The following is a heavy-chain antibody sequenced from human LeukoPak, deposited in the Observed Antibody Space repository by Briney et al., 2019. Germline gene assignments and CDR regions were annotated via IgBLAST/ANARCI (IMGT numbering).Heavy chain of an antibody. D-gene: IGHD2-15*01. V-gene: IGHV1-2*02. J-gene: IGHJ4*02. Sequence: VASVKVSCKASGYTFTGYYMHWVRQAPGQGLEWMGWINPNSGGTNYAQKFQGRVTMTRDTSISTAYMELSRLRSDDTAVYYCARSACSGDGCFLDYWGQGTLLTVSS. CDR3: ARSACSGDGCFLDY. CDR2: INPNSGGT. CDR1: GYTFTGYY.